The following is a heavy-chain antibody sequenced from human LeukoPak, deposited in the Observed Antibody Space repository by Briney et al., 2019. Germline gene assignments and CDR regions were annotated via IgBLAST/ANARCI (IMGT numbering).Heavy chain of an antibody. D-gene: IGHD2-15*01. CDR2: IRQDGHEN. Sequence: SGGSLRLSCAASGFTFSQYWMSWVRQAPGKGLEWVANIRQDGHENYYADSVKGRFSISRDNSKNTLYLQMNSLRAEDTAVYYCARDCSGGSCYYDYWGQGTLVTVSS. J-gene: IGHJ4*02. CDR3: ARDCSGGSCYYDY. V-gene: IGHV3-7*01. CDR1: GFTFSQYW.